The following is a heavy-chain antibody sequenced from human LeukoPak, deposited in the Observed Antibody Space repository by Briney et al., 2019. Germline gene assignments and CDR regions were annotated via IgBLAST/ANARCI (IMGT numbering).Heavy chain of an antibody. Sequence: SETLSLTCTVSGGSISSGGYYWSWIRQHPGKALDRLGYICYNGSTYYNPSLKSRVTISVDTSKNQFSLKLSSVTAADTAVYYCATAHPYYDFWSGYYTRFGFDPWGQGTLVTVSS. CDR2: ICYNGST. CDR1: GGSISSGGYY. J-gene: IGHJ5*02. CDR3: ATAHPYYDFWSGYYTRFGFDP. D-gene: IGHD3-3*01. V-gene: IGHV4-31*03.